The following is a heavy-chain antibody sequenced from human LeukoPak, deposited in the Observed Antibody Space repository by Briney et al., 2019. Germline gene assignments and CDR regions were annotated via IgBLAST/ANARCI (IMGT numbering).Heavy chain of an antibody. CDR3: ARHGYVYGFDY. V-gene: IGHV3-33*01. CDR2: IWYDGSNK. Sequence: GGSLRPSCAASGFTFSNYDVHWVRQAPGKGLEWVAVIWYDGSNKYYVDSVKGRFSISRDISKNTLYLQMNSLSAEDTAVYYCARHGYVYGFDYWGQGTLVTVSS. J-gene: IGHJ4*02. D-gene: IGHD5-12*01. CDR1: GFTFSNYD.